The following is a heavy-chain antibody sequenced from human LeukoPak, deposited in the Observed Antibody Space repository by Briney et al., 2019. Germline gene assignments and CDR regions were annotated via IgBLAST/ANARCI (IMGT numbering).Heavy chain of an antibody. D-gene: IGHD3-10*01. V-gene: IGHV4-59*01. CDR1: GGSFSGYY. J-gene: IGHJ4*02. Sequence: SETLSLTCAVYGGSFSGYYWSWIRQPPGKGLEWIGYIYYSGSTNYNPSLKSRVTISVDTSKNQFSLKLSSVTAADTAVYYCARVGHGSGSYYLDYWGQGTLVTVSS. CDR2: IYYSGST. CDR3: ARVGHGSGSYYLDY.